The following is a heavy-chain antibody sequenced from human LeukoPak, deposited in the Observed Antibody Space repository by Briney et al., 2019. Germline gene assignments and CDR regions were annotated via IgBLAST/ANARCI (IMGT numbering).Heavy chain of an antibody. CDR3: ARARGVIPVAFDI. Sequence: PSETLSLTCTVSGGSISSYYWSWIRQPPGKGLGWIGYIYYSGSTNYNPSLKSRVTISVDTSKNQFSLKLSSVTAADTAVYYCARARGVIPVAFDIWGQGTMVTVSS. D-gene: IGHD3-10*01. V-gene: IGHV4-59*01. J-gene: IGHJ3*02. CDR2: IYYSGST. CDR1: GGSISSYY.